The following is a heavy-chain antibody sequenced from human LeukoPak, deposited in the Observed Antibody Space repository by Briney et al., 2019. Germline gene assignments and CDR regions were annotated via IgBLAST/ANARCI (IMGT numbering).Heavy chain of an antibody. V-gene: IGHV3-21*01. J-gene: IGHJ5*02. CDR2: ISSSSSYI. CDR1: GFTFSSYS. CDR3: ARDGHSSSWYLGPCFDP. Sequence: PGGSLRLSCAASGFTFSSYSMNWVRQAPGKGLEWVSSISSSSSYIYYADSVKGRFTISRDNAKNSLYLQMNSLRAEDTAVYYCARDGHSSSWYLGPCFDPWGQGTLVTVSS. D-gene: IGHD6-13*01.